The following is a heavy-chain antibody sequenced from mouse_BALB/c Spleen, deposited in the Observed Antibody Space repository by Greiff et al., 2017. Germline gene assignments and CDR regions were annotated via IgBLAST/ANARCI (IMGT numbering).Heavy chain of an antibody. CDR2: IYPGNVNT. D-gene: IGHD1-1*01. J-gene: IGHJ4*01. CDR1: GYTFTSYY. CDR3: ARASRRGYGSSYEAMDY. V-gene: IGHV1S56*01. Sequence: LQESGPELVKPGASVRISCKASGYTFTSYYIHWVKQRPGQGLEWIGWIYPGNVNTKYNEKFKGKATLTADKSSSTAYMQLSSLTSEDSAVYFCARASRRGYGSSYEAMDYWGQGTSVTVSS.